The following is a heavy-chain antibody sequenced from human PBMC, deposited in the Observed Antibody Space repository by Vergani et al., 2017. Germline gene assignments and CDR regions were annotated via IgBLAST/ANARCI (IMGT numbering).Heavy chain of an antibody. J-gene: IGHJ5*02. CDR1: GFTFDDYG. Sequence: EVQLVESGGGVVRPGGSLRLSCAASGFTFDDYGMSWVRQAPGKGLEWVSGINWNGGSTGYADSVKGRFTISRDNAKNSLYLQMNSLRAEDTALYYCARDPSELRRTRWAWFDPWGQGTLVTVSS. CDR2: INWNGGST. CDR3: ARDPSELRRTRWAWFDP. V-gene: IGHV3-20*04. D-gene: IGHD4-23*01.